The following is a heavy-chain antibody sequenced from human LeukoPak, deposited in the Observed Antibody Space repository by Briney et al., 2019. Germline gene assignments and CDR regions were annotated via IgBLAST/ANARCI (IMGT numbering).Heavy chain of an antibody. CDR2: INHSGST. D-gene: IGHD3-22*01. CDR3: ARGGDYDSSAYDY. V-gene: IGHV4-34*01. Sequence: PSETLSLTCAVYGGSFSGYYWSWIRQPPGKGLEWIGEINHSGSTNYNPSLKSRVTISVDTSKNQFSLKLGSVTAADTAVYYCARGGDYDSSAYDYWGQGTLVTVSS. CDR1: GGSFSGYY. J-gene: IGHJ4*02.